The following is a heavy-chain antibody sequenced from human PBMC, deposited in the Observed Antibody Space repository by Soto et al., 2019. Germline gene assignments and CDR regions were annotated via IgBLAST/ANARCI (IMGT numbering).Heavy chain of an antibody. CDR1: GGSISSSSYY. V-gene: IGHV4-39*01. J-gene: IGHJ4*02. Sequence: KASETLSLTCTVSGGSISSSSYYWGWIRQPPGKGLEWIGSIYYSGSTYYNPSLKSRVTISVDTSKNQFSLKLSSVTAADTAVYYCASLITMIVVVHFDYWGQGTLVTVSS. CDR2: IYYSGST. D-gene: IGHD3-22*01. CDR3: ASLITMIVVVHFDY.